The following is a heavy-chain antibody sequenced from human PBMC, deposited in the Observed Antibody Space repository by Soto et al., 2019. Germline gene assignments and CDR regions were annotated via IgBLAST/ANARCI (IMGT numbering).Heavy chain of an antibody. Sequence: SETLSLTCTVSGGSISSGGYYWSWIRQHPGKGLEWTGYIYYSGSTYYNPSLKSRVTISVDTSKNQFSLKLSSVTAADTAVYYCARANVDTAMGYYYYGMDVWAQGTTVPVSS. CDR3: ARANVDTAMGYYYYGMDV. V-gene: IGHV4-31*03. J-gene: IGHJ6*02. D-gene: IGHD5-18*01. CDR1: GGSISSGGYY. CDR2: IYYSGST.